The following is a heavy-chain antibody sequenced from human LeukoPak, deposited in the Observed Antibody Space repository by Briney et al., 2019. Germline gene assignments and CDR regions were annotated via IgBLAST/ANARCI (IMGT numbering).Heavy chain of an antibody. CDR2: ISYSGST. V-gene: IGHV4-59*08. CDR1: GGSINRYY. D-gene: IGHD1-26*01. CDR3: ARHDMDVAGGGLDYFDY. J-gene: IGHJ4*02. Sequence: SETLSLTCTVSGGSINRYYWSWIRQPPGKGLEWIGYISYSGSTNYNPSLKSRVTISVDTSKNQFSLKLSSVTAADTAVYYCARHDMDVAGGGLDYFDYWGQGTLVTVSS.